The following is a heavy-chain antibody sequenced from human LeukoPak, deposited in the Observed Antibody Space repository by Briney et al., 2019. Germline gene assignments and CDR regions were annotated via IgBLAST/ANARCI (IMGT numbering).Heavy chain of an antibody. Sequence: GASVKVSCKASGYTFTSYAMNWVRQAPGQGLEWMGWINTNTGNPTYAQGFTGRFVFSLDTSVSTAYLQISSLKAEDTAVYYCARDSLPTEYCSSTGCYLNWFDPWGQRTLVTVSS. J-gene: IGHJ5*02. CDR2: INTNTGNP. CDR3: ARDSLPTEYCSSTGCYLNWFDP. CDR1: GYTFTSYA. D-gene: IGHD2-2*01. V-gene: IGHV7-4-1*02.